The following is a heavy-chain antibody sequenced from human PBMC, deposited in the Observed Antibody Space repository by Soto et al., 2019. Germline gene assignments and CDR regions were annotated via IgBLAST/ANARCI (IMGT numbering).Heavy chain of an antibody. CDR3: ARIGGWYDIDF. CDR2: IFYNGTA. Sequence: SESRSLTCSVSGGSASSGSFHWSWIRQPPGKGLQFIGSIFYNGTANYSPSLKNRVSISIDTSQSQFFLQLISVAAADTAVYYCARIGGWYDIDFWGQGSPLTVSS. J-gene: IGHJ4*02. CDR1: GGSASSGSFH. D-gene: IGHD6-19*01. V-gene: IGHV4-61*01.